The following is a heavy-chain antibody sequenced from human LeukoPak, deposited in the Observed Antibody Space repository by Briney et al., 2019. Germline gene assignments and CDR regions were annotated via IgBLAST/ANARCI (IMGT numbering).Heavy chain of an antibody. CDR2: INPNSGGT. CDR1: GYTFTSYG. CDR3: ARDPNCSSTSCYLGRYGWFDP. V-gene: IGHV1-2*02. D-gene: IGHD2-2*01. J-gene: IGHJ5*02. Sequence: ASVKVSCKASGYTFTSYGISWVRQAPGQGLEWMGWINPNSGGTNYAQKFQGRVTMTRDTSISTAYMELSRLRSDDTAVYYCARDPNCSSTSCYLGRYGWFDPWGQGTLVTVSS.